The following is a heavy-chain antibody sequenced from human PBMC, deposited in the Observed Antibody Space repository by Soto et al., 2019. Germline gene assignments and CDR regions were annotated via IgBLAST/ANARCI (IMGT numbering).Heavy chain of an antibody. Sequence: GGSLRLSCAASGFTVSNYWMSWVRQAPGKGLEWVANINQDVSEKNYVDSVKGRFTISRDNPKNSLYLQMNSLRAGDTAVYYCARDRGYSTFDYWGRGTLVTVSS. J-gene: IGHJ4*01. CDR2: INQDVSEK. CDR1: GFTVSNYW. D-gene: IGHD3-10*01. CDR3: ARDRGYSTFDY. V-gene: IGHV3-7*03.